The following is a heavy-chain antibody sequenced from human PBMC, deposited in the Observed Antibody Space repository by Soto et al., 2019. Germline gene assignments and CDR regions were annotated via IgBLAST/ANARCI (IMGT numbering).Heavy chain of an antibody. D-gene: IGHD1-1*01. J-gene: IGHJ4*02. V-gene: IGHV4-30-4*02. Sequence: SETLSLTCTVSGGSISSGNYYWSWIRQPPGKGLEWIGFISYSGSAYYNASLKSRLTISVDTSKNQFSLKLNSVTAADTAVYYCAREGRMGTFDYWGQRALVTVSS. CDR2: ISYSGSA. CDR1: GGSISSGNYY. CDR3: AREGRMGTFDY.